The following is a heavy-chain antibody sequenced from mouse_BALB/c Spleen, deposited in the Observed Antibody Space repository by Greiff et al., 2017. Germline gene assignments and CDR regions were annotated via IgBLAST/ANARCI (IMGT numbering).Heavy chain of an antibody. CDR1: GYTFTSYW. CDR2: IYPGDGDT. CDR3: AREGNDY. V-gene: IGHV1-87*01. Sequence: QVQLQQSGAELARPGASVKLSCKASGYTFTSYWMQWVKQRPGQGLEWIGAIYPGDGDTRYTQKFKGKATLTADKSSSTAYMQLSSLASEDSAVYYCAREGNDYWGQGTTLTVSS. J-gene: IGHJ2*01. D-gene: IGHD2-1*01.